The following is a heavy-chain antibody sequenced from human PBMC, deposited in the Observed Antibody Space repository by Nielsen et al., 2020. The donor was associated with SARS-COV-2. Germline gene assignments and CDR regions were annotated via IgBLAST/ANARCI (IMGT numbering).Heavy chain of an antibody. CDR3: ARVWNGDGAGAYRKLDY. CDR2: IRSKANNYAT. J-gene: IGHJ4*02. Sequence: GGSLRLSCAASGFTFSGSSIHWVRQASGKGLEWVGRIRSKANNYATVYGASVKGRFTFSRDDSENTAYLQTDSLRVEDTAVYYCARVWNGDGAGAYRKLDYWGQGTLVTVSS. CDR1: GFTFSGSS. D-gene: IGHD4/OR15-4a*01. V-gene: IGHV3-73*01.